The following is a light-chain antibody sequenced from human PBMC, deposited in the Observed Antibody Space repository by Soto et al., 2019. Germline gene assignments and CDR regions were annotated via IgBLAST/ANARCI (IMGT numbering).Light chain of an antibody. CDR2: EVI. J-gene: IGLJ2*01. Sequence: QSALTQPPSASGSPGQSVTISCTGSSSDVGGYEDVSWYQKHPGKAPKLIIYEVIKRPSGVPDRFSGSKSGNTASLTVSGLQAEDEADYYCSSYAGSNNLHVLFGGGTKLTVL. V-gene: IGLV2-8*01. CDR1: SSDVGGYED. CDR3: SSYAGSNNLHVL.